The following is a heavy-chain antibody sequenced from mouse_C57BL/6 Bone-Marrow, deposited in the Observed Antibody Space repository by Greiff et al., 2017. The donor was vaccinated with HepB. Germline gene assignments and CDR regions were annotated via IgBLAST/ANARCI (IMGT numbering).Heavy chain of an antibody. D-gene: IGHD2-4*01. J-gene: IGHJ4*01. CDR2: ISNGGGST. Sequence: EVQLVESGGGLVQPGGSLKLSCAASGFTFSDYYMYWVRQTPEKRLEWVAYISNGGGSTYYPDTVKGRFTISRDNAKNTLYLQMSRLKSEDTAMYYCYDYEDAMDYWGQGTSVTVSS. V-gene: IGHV5-12*01. CDR1: GFTFSDYY. CDR3: YDYEDAMDY.